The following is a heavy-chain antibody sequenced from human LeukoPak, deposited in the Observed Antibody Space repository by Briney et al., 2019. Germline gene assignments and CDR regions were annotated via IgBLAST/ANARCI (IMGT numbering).Heavy chain of an antibody. CDR2: IIPILGIA. J-gene: IGHJ3*02. CDR1: GGTFSSYA. D-gene: IGHD5-12*01. V-gene: IGHV1-69*04. Sequence: SVKVSCKASGGTFSSYAISWVRQAPGQGLEGMGSIIPILGIANYAQKFQGRVTITADKSTSTAYMELSSLRSEDTAVYYCARAVDIVATIETTAFDIWGQGTMVTVSS. CDR3: ARAVDIVATIETTAFDI.